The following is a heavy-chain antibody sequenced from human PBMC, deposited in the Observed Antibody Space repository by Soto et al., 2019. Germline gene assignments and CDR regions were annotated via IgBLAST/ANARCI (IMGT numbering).Heavy chain of an antibody. J-gene: IGHJ5*02. D-gene: IGHD1-26*01. CDR2: IYYSGST. Sequence: QVQLQESGPGLVKPSETLSLTCTVSGGSISSYYWSWIRQPPGKGLEWIGYIYYSGSTNYNPSLKSRVTISVDPSKNQFSLKLSSVTAADTAVYYCARLGSGSYDNWFDPWGQGTLVTVSS. CDR1: GGSISSYY. CDR3: ARLGSGSYDNWFDP. V-gene: IGHV4-59*08.